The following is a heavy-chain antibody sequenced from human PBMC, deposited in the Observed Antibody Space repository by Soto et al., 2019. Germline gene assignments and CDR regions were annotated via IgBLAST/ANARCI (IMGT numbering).Heavy chain of an antibody. J-gene: IGHJ6*02. D-gene: IGHD3-10*01. V-gene: IGHV4-31*03. CDR3: AREIPRGYYYGMDV. CDR1: GGSISSGGYY. CDR2: IYYSGST. Sequence: PSETLSLTCTVSGGSISSGGYYWSWIRQHPGKGLEWIGYIYYSGSTYYNPSLKSRVTISVDTSKNQFSLKLSSVTAADTAVYYCAREIPRGYYYGMDVWGQGTTVTVSS.